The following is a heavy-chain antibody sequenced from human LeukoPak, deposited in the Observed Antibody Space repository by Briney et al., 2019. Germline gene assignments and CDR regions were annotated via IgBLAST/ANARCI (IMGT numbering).Heavy chain of an antibody. V-gene: IGHV4-34*01. Sequence: SETLSLTCAVYGGSFSGYYWSWIRQPPGKGLEWIGEINHSGSTNYNPSLKSRVTISVDTSKNQFSLKLSSVTAADTAVYYCARGLFHRLGYCSGGSCYVDYWGQGTLVTVSS. J-gene: IGHJ4*02. CDR2: INHSGST. D-gene: IGHD2-15*01. CDR3: ARGLFHRLGYCSGGSCYVDY. CDR1: GGSFSGYY.